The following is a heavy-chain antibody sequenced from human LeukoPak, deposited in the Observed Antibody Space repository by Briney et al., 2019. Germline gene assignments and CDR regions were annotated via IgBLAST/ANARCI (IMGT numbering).Heavy chain of an antibody. D-gene: IGHD4-11*01. J-gene: IGHJ4*02. CDR3: ARERVASNYGFGRLDH. CDR1: GFTFSSYA. Sequence: GGSLRLSCAASGFTFSSYAMHWVRQAPGKGLEWVAVISYDGSNKYYADSVKGRFTISRDNSKNTLYLQMNSLRAEDTAVYYCARERVASNYGFGRLDHWGQGTLVTVSS. CDR2: ISYDGSNK. V-gene: IGHV3-30-3*01.